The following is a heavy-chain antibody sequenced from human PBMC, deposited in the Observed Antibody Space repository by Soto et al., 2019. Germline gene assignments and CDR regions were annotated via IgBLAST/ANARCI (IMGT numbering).Heavy chain of an antibody. J-gene: IGHJ6*03. CDR3: ARVIGWNYRIDYYYYMDV. Sequence: PGGPQRLPWAASGFTFRTYAMSWVLQAPGKGLEWVSTISDSGTTYYVDSVKGRFTISRDNAKNSLYLQMNSLRAEDTAVYYCARVIGWNYRIDYYYYMDVWGKGTTVTVSS. D-gene: IGHD1-7*01. V-gene: IGHV3-23*01. CDR1: GFTFRTYA. CDR2: ISDSGTT.